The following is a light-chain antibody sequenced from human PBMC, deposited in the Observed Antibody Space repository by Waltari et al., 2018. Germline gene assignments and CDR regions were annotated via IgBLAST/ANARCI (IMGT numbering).Light chain of an antibody. CDR3: NSRDSSGNLWV. CDR1: SLRRYY. CDR2: GKN. Sequence: SSELTQHPAVSVALGETVRITCQGDSLRRYYASWYQQKPGQAPVLVIYGKNNRPSGIPDRFSGSSSGNTASLTITGAQAEDEADYYCNSRDSSGNLWVLGGGTKLTVL. V-gene: IGLV3-19*01. J-gene: IGLJ3*02.